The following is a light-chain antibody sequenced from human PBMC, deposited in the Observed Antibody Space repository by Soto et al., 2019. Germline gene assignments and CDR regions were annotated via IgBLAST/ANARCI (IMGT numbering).Light chain of an antibody. CDR1: QTLNNY. Sequence: DVQLTQSPSSLSASIGDRVTITCRSSQTLNNYLNWYQHKPGKAPKFLLFASSSLQSGVPSRFSGSASGTDFTLTIDNLQPEDFATYICQQAYTFPWTFGQGTKVDIK. J-gene: IGKJ1*01. V-gene: IGKV1-39*01. CDR2: ASS. CDR3: QQAYTFPWT.